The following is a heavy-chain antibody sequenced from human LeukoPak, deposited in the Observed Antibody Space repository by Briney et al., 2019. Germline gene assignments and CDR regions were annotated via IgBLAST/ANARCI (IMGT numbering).Heavy chain of an antibody. CDR3: AKEYPAEWLVRSELFDY. V-gene: IGHV3-23*01. J-gene: IGHJ4*02. CDR2: ISGSGGST. D-gene: IGHD6-19*01. Sequence: GSLRLSCAASGFFFSNFAMSWVRQAPGKGLEWVSAISGSGGSTYYADSVKGRFTISRDNSKNTLYLQMNSLRAEDTAVYYCAKEYPAEWLVRSELFDYWGQGTLVTVSS. CDR1: GFFFSNFA.